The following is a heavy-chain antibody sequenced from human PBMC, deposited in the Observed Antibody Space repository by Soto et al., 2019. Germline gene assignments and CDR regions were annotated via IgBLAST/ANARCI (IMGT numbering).Heavy chain of an antibody. CDR3: ARARGSSSSRGRFDP. CDR2: IIPIFGTA. D-gene: IGHD6-6*01. CDR1: GGTFSSYA. J-gene: IGHJ5*02. V-gene: IGHV1-69*13. Sequence: SVKVSCRASGGTFSSYAISWVRQAPGQGLEWMGGIIPIFGTANYAQKFQGRVTITADESTSTAYMELSSLRSEDTAVYYCARARGSSSSRGRFDPWGQGTLVTVSS.